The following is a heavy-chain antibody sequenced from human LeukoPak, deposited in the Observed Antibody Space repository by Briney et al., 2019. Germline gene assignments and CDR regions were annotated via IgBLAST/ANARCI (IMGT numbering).Heavy chain of an antibody. V-gene: IGHV3-7*04. CDR1: GFTFSTFW. D-gene: IGHD6-13*01. J-gene: IGHJ4*02. CDR2: IKEDGSEK. Sequence: GGSLRLSCAPSGFTFSTFWMSWVRQAPGKGLEWVANIKEDGSEKYYVDSVKGRFTIARDNAKNSLYLQMNSLKAEDTAVYYCVRGGSNFDFWGKGTLVTVSS. CDR3: VRGGSNFDF.